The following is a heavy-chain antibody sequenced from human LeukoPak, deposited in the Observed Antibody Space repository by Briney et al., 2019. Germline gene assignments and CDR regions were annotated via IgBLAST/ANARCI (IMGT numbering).Heavy chain of an antibody. CDR3: ARDRDSRSWHHNDY. CDR2: INPNSGGT. CDR1: GYTFTGYY. V-gene: IGHV1-2*02. Sequence: ASVKVSCKASGYTFTGYYMHWVRQAPGQGLEWMGWINPNSGGTNYAQKFQGRVTMTRDTSISTAYMELSRLRSDDTAVYYCARDRDSRSWHHNDYWGQGTLVTVSS. J-gene: IGHJ4*02. D-gene: IGHD6-13*01.